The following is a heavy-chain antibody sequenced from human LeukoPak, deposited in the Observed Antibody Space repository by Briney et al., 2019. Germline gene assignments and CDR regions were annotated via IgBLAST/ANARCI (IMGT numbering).Heavy chain of an antibody. Sequence: ASVKVSCKASGYTSTSYGISWVRQAPGQGLEWMGWISAYNGNTNYAQKLQGRVTMTTDTSTSTAYMELRSLRSDDTAVYYCARGRYTFGGGYRPLGYFDYWGQGTLVTVSS. D-gene: IGHD3-16*01. CDR1: GYTSTSYG. J-gene: IGHJ4*02. V-gene: IGHV1-18*01. CDR2: ISAYNGNT. CDR3: ARGRYTFGGGYRPLGYFDY.